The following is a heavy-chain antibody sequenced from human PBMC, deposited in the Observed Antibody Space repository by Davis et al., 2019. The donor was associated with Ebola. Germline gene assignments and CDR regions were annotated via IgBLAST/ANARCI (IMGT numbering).Heavy chain of an antibody. CDR2: IYSGTTDT. CDR3: AKTRGPTATHPGDY. D-gene: IGHD6-25*01. CDR1: GFTFSNYA. Sequence: PGGSLRLSCAAPGFTFSNYAMSWIRQAPGKGLEWVPAIYSGTTDTYYADSVKGRFTISRDNSKNTVYLQISSLRAEDTAIYYCAKTRGPTATHPGDYWGQGTLVSVSS. J-gene: IGHJ4*02. V-gene: IGHV3-23*05.